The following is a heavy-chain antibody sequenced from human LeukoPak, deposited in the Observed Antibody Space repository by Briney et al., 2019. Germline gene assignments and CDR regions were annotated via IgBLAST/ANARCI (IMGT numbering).Heavy chain of an antibody. D-gene: IGHD2-2*03. J-gene: IGHJ6*03. CDR3: AAVWSGFCSSTSCYYYYYYMDV. V-gene: IGHV3-30*02. CDR1: GFTVSSNY. CDR2: IRYDGSNK. Sequence: PGGSLRLSCAASGFTVSSNYMSWVRQAPGKGLEWVAFIRYDGSNKYYADSVKGRFTISRDNSKNTLYLQMNSLRAEDTAVYYCAAVWSGFCSSTSCYYYYYYMDVWGKGTTVTVSS.